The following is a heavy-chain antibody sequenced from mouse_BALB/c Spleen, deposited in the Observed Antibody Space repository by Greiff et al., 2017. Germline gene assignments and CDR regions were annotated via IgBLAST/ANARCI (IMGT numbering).Heavy chain of an antibody. V-gene: IGHV1-39*01. Sequence: VQLQQTGPELVKPGASVKISCKASGYSFTDYIMLWVKQSHGKSLEWIGNINPYYGSTSYNLKFKGKATLTVDKSSSTAYMQLNSLTSEDSAVYYCAREGLRDPFAYWGQGTLVTVSA. J-gene: IGHJ3*01. CDR1: GYSFTDYI. CDR3: AREGLRDPFAY. CDR2: INPYYGST.